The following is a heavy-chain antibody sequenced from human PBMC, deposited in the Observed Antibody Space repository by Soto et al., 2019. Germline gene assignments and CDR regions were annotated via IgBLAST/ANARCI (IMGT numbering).Heavy chain of an antibody. CDR1: GYSFTSSS. Sequence: ASVKVSCKASGYSFTSSSVHWVRQAPGQSPEWMGWINVGKDNTKYSQKFQGRVTITRDTSASTAYMELSSLRSEETAVYYCARDLEVAGSSPPYFYYGMDVWGQGTTVTVSS. V-gene: IGHV1-3*01. CDR2: INVGKDNT. CDR3: ARDLEVAGSSPPYFYYGMDV. J-gene: IGHJ6*02. D-gene: IGHD6-19*01.